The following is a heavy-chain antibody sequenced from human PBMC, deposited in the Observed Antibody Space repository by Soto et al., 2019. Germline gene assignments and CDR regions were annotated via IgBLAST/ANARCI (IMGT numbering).Heavy chain of an antibody. CDR3: ASATLAYCGGDCYRHDAFDI. CDR2: IIPIFGTA. CDR1: GGTFSSYA. D-gene: IGHD2-21*02. J-gene: IGHJ3*02. Sequence: QVQLVQSGAEVKKPGSSVKVSCKASGGTFSSYAISWVRQAPGQGLEWMGGIIPIFGTANYAQKFQGRVTITADESTSTAYMELSSLRSEDTAVYYCASATLAYCGGDCYRHDAFDIWGQGTMVTVSS. V-gene: IGHV1-69*01.